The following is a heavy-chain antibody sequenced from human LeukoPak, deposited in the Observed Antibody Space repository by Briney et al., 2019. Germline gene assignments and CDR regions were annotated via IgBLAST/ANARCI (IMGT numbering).Heavy chain of an antibody. Sequence: GGSLRLSCAASGFTISSYTMHWVRQIPGERPEWVSSISGDTTYIYYADSLKGRFTISRDNTNTSLLLQMNSLRAEDTATYFCARRGTDASFSFFDVWGQGTMVTVSS. D-gene: IGHD1-1*01. V-gene: IGHV3-21*01. J-gene: IGHJ3*01. CDR1: GFTISSYT. CDR3: ARRGTDASFSFFDV. CDR2: ISGDTTYI.